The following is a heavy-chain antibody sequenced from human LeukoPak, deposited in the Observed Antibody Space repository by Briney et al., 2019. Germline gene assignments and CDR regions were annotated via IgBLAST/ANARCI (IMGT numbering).Heavy chain of an antibody. CDR3: AKGEVVPAAIYGMDV. Sequence: GSLGLSCAASGFTFSSYAMNWVRQAPGKGPEWVSLIKGSGDSTYYADSVRGRFTISRDNSKNTLYLQMNSLRGEDTAAYYCAKGEVVPAAIYGMDVWGQGTTVTVS. V-gene: IGHV3-23*01. D-gene: IGHD2-2*02. CDR1: GFTFSSYA. J-gene: IGHJ6*02. CDR2: IKGSGDST.